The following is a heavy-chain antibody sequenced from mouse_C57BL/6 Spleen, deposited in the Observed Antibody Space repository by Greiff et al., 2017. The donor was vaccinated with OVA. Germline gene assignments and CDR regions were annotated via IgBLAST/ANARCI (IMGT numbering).Heavy chain of an antibody. CDR3: ARGDYYGSSYLAY. V-gene: IGHV1-76*01. D-gene: IGHD1-1*01. Sequence: VQLQQSGAELVRPGASVKLSCKASGYTFTDYYINWVKQRPGQGLEWIARIYPGSGNTYYNEKFKGKATLTAEKSSSTAYMQLRSLTSEDSAVYFCARGDYYGSSYLAYWGQGTLVTVSA. CDR1: GYTFTDYY. J-gene: IGHJ3*01. CDR2: IYPGSGNT.